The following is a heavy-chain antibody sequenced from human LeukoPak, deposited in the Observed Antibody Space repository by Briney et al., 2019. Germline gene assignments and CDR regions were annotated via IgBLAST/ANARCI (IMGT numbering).Heavy chain of an antibody. V-gene: IGHV3-15*01. CDR1: GFTFSNAW. D-gene: IGHD6-6*01. CDR3: TTGLIKKTHSSSPFDY. CDR2: GKSITCGGTT. Sequence: KPGGSLRLSCAASGFTFSNAWMSWVRQAPGKGLEWVGRGKSITCGGTTDYAAHMKGRLTISRDDSKNTLYLHMNSLKTEDTAVYYCTTGLIKKTHSSSPFDYWGQETLVTVPS. J-gene: IGHJ4*02.